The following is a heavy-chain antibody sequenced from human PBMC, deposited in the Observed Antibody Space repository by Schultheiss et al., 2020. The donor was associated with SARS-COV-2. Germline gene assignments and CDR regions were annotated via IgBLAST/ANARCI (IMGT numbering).Heavy chain of an antibody. CDR2: ISGSGGST. J-gene: IGHJ4*02. Sequence: GGSLRLSCVASGFTFSSYWMHWVRQAPGKGLVWVSAISGSGGSTYYADSVKGRFTISRDNSKNTLYPQMNSLRAADTALYYCAKHASYCSGGSCYSFDSWGQGTLVTVSS. V-gene: IGHV3-23*01. CDR3: AKHASYCSGGSCYSFDS. D-gene: IGHD2-15*01. CDR1: GFTFSSYW.